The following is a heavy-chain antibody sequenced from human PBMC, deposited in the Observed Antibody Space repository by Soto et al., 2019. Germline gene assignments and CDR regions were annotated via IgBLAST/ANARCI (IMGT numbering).Heavy chain of an antibody. CDR1: GFTFSSYW. D-gene: IGHD6-6*01. CDR2: INSDGSST. J-gene: IGHJ6*02. CDR3: ARGATAARRLYYYSGMDV. Sequence: GGSLRLSCAASGFTFSSYWMHWVRQAPGKGLVWVSRINSDGSSTSYADSVKGRFTISRDNAKNTLYLQMNSLRAEDTAVYYCARGATAARRLYYYSGMDVWGQGTTVTVSS. V-gene: IGHV3-74*01.